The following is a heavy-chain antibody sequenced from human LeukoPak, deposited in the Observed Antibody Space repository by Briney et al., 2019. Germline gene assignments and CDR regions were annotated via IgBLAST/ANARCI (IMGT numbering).Heavy chain of an antibody. V-gene: IGHV4-4*07. CDR3: ARGHDYYYYYMDV. CDR2: IYTSGST. J-gene: IGHJ6*03. CDR1: GGSISSYY. Sequence: SETLSLTCTVSGGSISSYYWSWLRQPAGKGLEWIGRIYTSGSTNYNPSLKSRVTMSVDTSKNRFSLKLSSVTAADTAVYYCARGHDYYYYYMDVWGKGTTVTVSS.